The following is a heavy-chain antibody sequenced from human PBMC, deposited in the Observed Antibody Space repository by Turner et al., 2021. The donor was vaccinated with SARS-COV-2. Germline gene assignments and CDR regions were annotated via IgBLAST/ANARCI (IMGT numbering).Heavy chain of an antibody. CDR2: IYNSGNT. CDR1: GGSISSGGYY. J-gene: IGHJ4*02. Sequence: QVQLQESGPGLVKPSQTLSLTCTFSGGSISSGGYYWSWIRQHPGKGLEWIGYIYNSGNTYDTPSLKSRVTISVDSSKNQFSLKLSSVTAADTAVYFCARSSTSSNRFDYWGQGTLVTVSS. V-gene: IGHV4-31*03. D-gene: IGHD6-13*01. CDR3: ARSSTSSNRFDY.